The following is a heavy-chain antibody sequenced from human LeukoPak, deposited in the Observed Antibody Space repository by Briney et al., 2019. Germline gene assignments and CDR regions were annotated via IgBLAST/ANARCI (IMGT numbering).Heavy chain of an antibody. D-gene: IGHD3-16*01. V-gene: IGHV4-39*01. CDR2: IYYSGST. CDR3: AHFRGGAFDF. Sequence: SETLSLTCTVSGGSISSSSFYWGWIRQPPGKGLEWIGSIYYSGSTYYNPSLKSRVTISVDTSKNEFSLRLSSVTTADTAVYYCAHFRGGAFDFWGRGTMVTVSS. J-gene: IGHJ3*01. CDR1: GGSISSSSFY.